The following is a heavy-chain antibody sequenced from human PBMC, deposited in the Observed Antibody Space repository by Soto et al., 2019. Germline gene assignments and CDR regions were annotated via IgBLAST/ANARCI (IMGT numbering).Heavy chain of an antibody. J-gene: IGHJ5*02. D-gene: IGHD2-2*01. CDR2: IYWDDDK. CDR1: GFSLSTSGVG. Sequence: QITLKESGPTLVKPTQTLTLTCNFSGFSLSTSGVGVGWIRQPPGKALEWLALIYWDDDKRYSPSPKSRLTMTKDTSKNQVVLTMTNMDPVDTAIYYCAHRPVVASETGSDWVDPWGQGTLVTVSS. V-gene: IGHV2-5*02. CDR3: AHRPVVASETGSDWVDP.